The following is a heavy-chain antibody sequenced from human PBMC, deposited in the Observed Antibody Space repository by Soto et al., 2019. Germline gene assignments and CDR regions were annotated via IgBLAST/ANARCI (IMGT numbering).Heavy chain of an antibody. J-gene: IGHJ6*02. D-gene: IGHD3-3*01. CDR3: AREGMGADYDFWSGYYQPWGYYYYYGMDV. Sequence: GGSLRLSCAASGFTFSDYYMSWIRQAPGEGLEWVSYISSSGSTIYYADSVKGRFTISRDNAKNSLYLQMNSLRAEDTAVYYCAREGMGADYDFWSGYYQPWGYYYYYGMDVWGQGTTVTVSS. CDR1: GFTFSDYY. CDR2: ISSSGSTI. V-gene: IGHV3-11*01.